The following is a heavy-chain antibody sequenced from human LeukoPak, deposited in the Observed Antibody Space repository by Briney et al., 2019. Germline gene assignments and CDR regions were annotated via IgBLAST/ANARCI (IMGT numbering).Heavy chain of an antibody. D-gene: IGHD4-23*01. V-gene: IGHV3-7*01. Sequence: GGSLRLSCAASDTFSNYWMNWVRQAPGKGLEWVANIKQDGSAKYYVDSVKGRFTISRDNAKNSLYLQMNSLRAEDTAVYYCARERWLGSSRAFDLWGQGTMVTVSS. CDR3: ARERWLGSSRAFDL. CDR2: IKQDGSAK. J-gene: IGHJ3*01. CDR1: DTFSNYW.